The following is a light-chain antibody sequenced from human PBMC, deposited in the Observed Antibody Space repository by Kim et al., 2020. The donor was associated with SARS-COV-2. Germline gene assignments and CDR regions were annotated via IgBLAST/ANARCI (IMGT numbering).Light chain of an antibody. V-gene: IGLV3-1*01. Sequence: SGSPGQTASITCSGDKLGNKYASWYQQKPGQSPVLVIYQDRKRPSGIPERFSGSNSGNTATLTISGTQAMDEADYYCQAWDSSTAVFGGGTKLTVL. CDR2: QDR. CDR1: KLGNKY. CDR3: QAWDSSTAV. J-gene: IGLJ3*02.